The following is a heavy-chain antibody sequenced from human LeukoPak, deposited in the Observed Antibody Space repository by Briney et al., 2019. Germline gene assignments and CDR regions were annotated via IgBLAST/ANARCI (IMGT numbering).Heavy chain of an antibody. CDR2: ISAYNGNT. Sequence: GASVTVSCKASGYTFTSYGISWVRQAPGQGLEWMGWISAYNGNTNYAQKLQGRVTMTTDTSTSTAYMELRSLRSDDTAVYYCASTSAMVYFDYWGQGTLVTVSS. V-gene: IGHV1-18*01. D-gene: IGHD5-18*01. CDR3: ASTSAMVYFDY. J-gene: IGHJ4*02. CDR1: GYTFTSYG.